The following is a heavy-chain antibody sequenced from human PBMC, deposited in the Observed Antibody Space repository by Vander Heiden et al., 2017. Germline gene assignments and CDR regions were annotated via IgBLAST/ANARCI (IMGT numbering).Heavy chain of an antibody. CDR1: GFTFSSYA. CDR2: ISGSGGRT. Sequence: EVQLLESGGGLVQPGWSLRLSCAASGFTFSSYAMSWVRQAPGKGLEGVSAISGSGGRTYYEDSVKGRFTISRDNSKNTLYLQMNSLRAEDTAVYYCARVAVAATLFDYWGQGTLVTVSS. V-gene: IGHV3-23*01. J-gene: IGHJ4*02. D-gene: IGHD2-15*01. CDR3: ARVAVAATLFDY.